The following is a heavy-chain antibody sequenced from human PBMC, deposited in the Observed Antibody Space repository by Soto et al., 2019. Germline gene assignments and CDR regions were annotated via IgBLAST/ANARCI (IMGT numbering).Heavy chain of an antibody. CDR3: AKAGGIAVPGTHLDY. CDR2: IRGTGSST. V-gene: IGHV3-23*01. CDR1: GFTFSSYA. Sequence: EVQLLESGGGSVQPGGSLRLSCAASGFTFSSYAMSWVRQAPGKGLEWVSAIRGTGSSTNYADSVEGRFTISRDNSKNTLYLQMSSLRAEDTAVYYCAKAGGIAVPGTHLDYWGQGTLVTVSS. D-gene: IGHD6-19*01. J-gene: IGHJ4*02.